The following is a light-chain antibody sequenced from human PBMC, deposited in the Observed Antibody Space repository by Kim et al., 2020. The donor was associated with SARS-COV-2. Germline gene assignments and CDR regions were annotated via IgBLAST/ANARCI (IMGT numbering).Light chain of an antibody. CDR2: DAS. V-gene: IGKV3-11*01. J-gene: IGKJ4*01. Sequence: ETVLTQSPATLSLSPGDRATLSCRASQSVTDYLAWYQQKHGQAPRLLIYDASNRATGIPARFSGSGSGTDFTLTISSLEPEDSAVYFCQQRANWPLTFGGGTKVDIK. CDR1: QSVTDY. CDR3: QQRANWPLT.